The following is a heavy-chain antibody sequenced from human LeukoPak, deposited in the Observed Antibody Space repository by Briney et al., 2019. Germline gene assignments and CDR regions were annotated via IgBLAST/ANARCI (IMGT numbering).Heavy chain of an antibody. CDR3: AGPMATTTGDAFDI. CDR1: GFTFSSYS. CDR2: ISSSSSYI. J-gene: IGHJ3*02. V-gene: IGHV3-21*01. Sequence: PGGSLRLSCAASGFTFSSYSMNWVRQAPGKGLEWVSSISSSSSYIYYADSVKGRFTISRDNAKNSLYLQMNSLRAEDTAVYYCAGPMATTTGDAFDIWGQGTMVTVSS. D-gene: IGHD5-24*01.